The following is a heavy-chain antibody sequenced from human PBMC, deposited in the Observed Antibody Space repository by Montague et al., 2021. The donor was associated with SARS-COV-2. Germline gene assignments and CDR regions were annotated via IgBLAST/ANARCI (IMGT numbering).Heavy chain of an antibody. Sequence: SPRLSCAASGFPFSSYAMHWVRQAPGKGLEWVAVISYDGSNKYYADSVKGRFTISRDNSKNTLYLQMNSLRAEDTAVYYCARDLYGGLYYFDYWGQGTLVTVSS. CDR3: ARDLYGGLYYFDY. CDR2: ISYDGSNK. D-gene: IGHD4-23*01. V-gene: IGHV3-30-3*01. J-gene: IGHJ4*02. CDR1: GFPFSSYA.